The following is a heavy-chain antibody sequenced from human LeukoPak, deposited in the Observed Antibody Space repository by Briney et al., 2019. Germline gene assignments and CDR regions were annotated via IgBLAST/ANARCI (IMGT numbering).Heavy chain of an antibody. CDR3: AKRDGYNSGYFDL. D-gene: IGHD5-24*01. CDR2: ISGSGGSK. CDR1: GFTFSSYG. J-gene: IGHJ2*01. Sequence: PGGSLRLSCAASGFTFSSYGMSWVRQAPGKGLEWASGISGSGGSKYYADSVKGRFTISRDNSKNKLYLQMNSLRAEDTAVYYCAKRDGYNSGYFDLWGRGTLVTVSS. V-gene: IGHV3-23*01.